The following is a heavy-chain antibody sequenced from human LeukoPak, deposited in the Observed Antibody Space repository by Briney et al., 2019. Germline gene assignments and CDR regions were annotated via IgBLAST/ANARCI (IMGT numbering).Heavy chain of an antibody. V-gene: IGHV5-51*01. J-gene: IGHJ3*02. CDR2: IYPGDSDT. CDR3: AGHSFDTVDAFDI. D-gene: IGHD3-9*01. Sequence: GESLKISCKGSGYSFTSHWIGWVRQMPGKGLEWMGIIYPGDSDTRYSPSFQGRVTISADKSIDTAYLQWRSLKASDTAMYFCAGHSFDTVDAFDIWGQGTIVTVSA. CDR1: GYSFTSHW.